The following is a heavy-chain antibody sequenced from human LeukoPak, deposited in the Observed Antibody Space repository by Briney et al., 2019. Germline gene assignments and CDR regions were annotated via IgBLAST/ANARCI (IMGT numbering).Heavy chain of an antibody. CDR1: GGSISSSSYY. D-gene: IGHD1-26*01. Sequence: SETLSLTCTVSGGSISSSSYYWGWIRQPPGKGLEWIGSTYYSGSTCYNPSLKSRVTISVDTSKNQFSLKLSSVTAADTAVYYCARHVSSSIVGATKDAFDIWGQGTMVTVSS. CDR2: TYYSGST. V-gene: IGHV4-39*01. J-gene: IGHJ3*02. CDR3: ARHVSSSIVGATKDAFDI.